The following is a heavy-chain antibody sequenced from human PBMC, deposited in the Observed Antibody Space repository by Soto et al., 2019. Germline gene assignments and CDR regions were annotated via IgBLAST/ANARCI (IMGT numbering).Heavy chain of an antibody. D-gene: IGHD3-9*01. J-gene: IGHJ3*02. CDR3: AKLTGFEFDGTSFDI. Sequence: EVQLLESGGGLVQPGGSLRLSCAAFSRYAMSWVRQTPGKGLEWVSAISDSGAGTYYADSVRGRFTISRENSKNTVYLQMNSLRAEDTAIYYCAKLTGFEFDGTSFDIWDQGTMVTVSS. CDR1: SRYA. V-gene: IGHV3-23*01. CDR2: ISDSGAGT.